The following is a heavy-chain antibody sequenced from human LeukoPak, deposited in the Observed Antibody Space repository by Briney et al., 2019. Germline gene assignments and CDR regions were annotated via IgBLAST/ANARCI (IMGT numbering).Heavy chain of an antibody. Sequence: GASVKVSCKASGGTFSSYAISWVRQAPGQGLEWMGGIIPIFCTANYAQKFQGRVTITTDESTSTAYMELSSLRSEDTAVYYCAREVVKDIVVVPAARRGAFDIWGQGTMVTVSS. J-gene: IGHJ3*02. D-gene: IGHD2-2*01. CDR2: IIPIFCTA. CDR1: GGTFSSYA. CDR3: AREVVKDIVVVPAARRGAFDI. V-gene: IGHV1-69*05.